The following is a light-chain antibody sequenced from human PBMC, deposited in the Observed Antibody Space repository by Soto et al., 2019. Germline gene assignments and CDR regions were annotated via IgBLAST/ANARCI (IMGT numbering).Light chain of an antibody. CDR3: QESYSSPYT. V-gene: IGKV1-39*01. Sequence: DIQMTQSPSSLSASVGDRVTITCRASQNISRYLNWYQQKPGEAPNLLIFDAYSLQSGVPLRFSGSGSGTDFTLTISSLQPEDFATYYCQESYSSPYTFGQGTNLEIK. CDR1: QNISRY. CDR2: DAY. J-gene: IGKJ2*01.